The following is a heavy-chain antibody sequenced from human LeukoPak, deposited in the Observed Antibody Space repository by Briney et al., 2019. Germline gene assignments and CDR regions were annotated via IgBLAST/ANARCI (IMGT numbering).Heavy chain of an antibody. Sequence: NSSQTLSLTCTVSGGSISSGGYYWSWIRQHPGKGLEWIGYIYYSGSTYYNPSLKSRVTMSVDTSKNQFSLKLSSVTAADTAVYYCARSSNSLTWEDYWGQGTLVTVSS. D-gene: IGHD2/OR15-2a*01. J-gene: IGHJ4*02. CDR3: ARSSNSLTWEDY. V-gene: IGHV4-31*03. CDR2: IYYSGST. CDR1: GGSISSGGYY.